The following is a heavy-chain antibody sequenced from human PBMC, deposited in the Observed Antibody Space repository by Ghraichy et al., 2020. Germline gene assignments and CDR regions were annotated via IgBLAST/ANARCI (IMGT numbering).Heavy chain of an antibody. Sequence: GGSLRLSCAASGFTFSSYAMSWVRQAPGKGLQWVSAISSSGGSAYYADSVKGRFTISRDNSKNTLYLQINSLKAEDTAVYYCAKGTYSYGSGAYYFDYWGQGPLVPVSS. J-gene: IGHJ4*02. D-gene: IGHD3-10*01. CDR1: GFTFSSYA. CDR2: ISSSGGSA. V-gene: IGHV3-23*01. CDR3: AKGTYSYGSGAYYFDY.